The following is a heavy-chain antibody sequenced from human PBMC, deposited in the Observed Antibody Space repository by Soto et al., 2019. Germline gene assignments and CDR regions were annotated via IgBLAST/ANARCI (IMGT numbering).Heavy chain of an antibody. J-gene: IGHJ6*03. D-gene: IGHD3-3*01. Sequence: SETLSLTCTVSGGSISSSSYYWGWIRQPPGKGLEWIGRINYSGSTYYNPSLKSRVTISVDTSKNQFSLKLSSVTAADTAVYYCARGTSRYDFWSGPTYYYYMDVWGKGTTVTVSS. CDR3: ARGTSRYDFWSGPTYYYYMDV. V-gene: IGHV4-39*07. CDR1: GGSISSSSYY. CDR2: INYSGST.